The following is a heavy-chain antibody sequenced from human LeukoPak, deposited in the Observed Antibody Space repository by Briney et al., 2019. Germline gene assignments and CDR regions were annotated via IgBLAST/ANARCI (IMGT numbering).Heavy chain of an antibody. CDR1: GGSFSGYY. CDR3: ARGSPFFPFDY. Sequence: SETLSLTCAVYGGSFSGYYWSWIRQPPGKGLEWIGEINHSGSTNYNPSLKSRVTIPVDTSKNQFSLKLSSVTAADTAVHYCARGSPFFPFDYWGQGTLVTVSS. D-gene: IGHD3-3*01. CDR2: INHSGST. V-gene: IGHV4-34*01. J-gene: IGHJ4*02.